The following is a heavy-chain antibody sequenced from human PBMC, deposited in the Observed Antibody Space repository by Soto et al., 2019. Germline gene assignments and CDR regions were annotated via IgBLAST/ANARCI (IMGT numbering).Heavy chain of an antibody. D-gene: IGHD3-16*02. J-gene: IGHJ4*02. CDR2: ISSSSSYT. CDR1: GFSFSDYY. V-gene: IGHV3-11*06. CDR3: AGNGVDYVWGSYRFLDY. Sequence: QVQLVDSGGGLVRPGGSLRLSCAASGFSFSDYYMSWIRQAPGKGLEWVSYISSSSSYTNYADSVKGRFTISRDNAKSSLYLQMNSLRAEDTAVYYCAGNGVDYVWGSYRFLDYWGQGTLVTVSS.